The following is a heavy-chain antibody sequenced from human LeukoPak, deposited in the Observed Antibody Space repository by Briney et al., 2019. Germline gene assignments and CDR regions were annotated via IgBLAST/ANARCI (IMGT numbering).Heavy chain of an antibody. Sequence: PSETLSLTCTVSGGSISSYYWSWIRQPPGKGLEWIGYIYYSWSTNYNPSLKSRVTISVDTSKNQFSLKLSSVTAADTAVYYCAREGKDIVVVPAAMRYYYYMDVWGKGTAVTISS. CDR3: AREGKDIVVVPAAMRYYYYMDV. CDR2: IYYSWST. D-gene: IGHD2-2*01. CDR1: GGSISSYY. V-gene: IGHV4-59*01. J-gene: IGHJ6*03.